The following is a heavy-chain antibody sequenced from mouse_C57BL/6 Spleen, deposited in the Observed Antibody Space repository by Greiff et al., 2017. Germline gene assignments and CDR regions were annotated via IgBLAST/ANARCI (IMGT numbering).Heavy chain of an antibody. D-gene: IGHD2-4*01. Sequence: VQLQQSGPELVKPGASVKISCKASGYSFTGYYMNWVKQSPEKSLEWIGEINPSTGGTTYNQKFKAKATLTVDKSSSTAYMQLKSLTSEDSAVYYCARGLPYYFDYWGQGTTRTVSS. V-gene: IGHV1-42*01. CDR2: INPSTGGT. CDR3: ARGLPYYFDY. J-gene: IGHJ2*01. CDR1: GYSFTGYY.